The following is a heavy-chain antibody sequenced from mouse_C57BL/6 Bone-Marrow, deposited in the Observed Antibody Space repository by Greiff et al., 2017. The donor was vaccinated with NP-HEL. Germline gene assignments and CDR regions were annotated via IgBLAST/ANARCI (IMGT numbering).Heavy chain of an antibody. Sequence: VQLQQSGAELVRPGASVKLSCTASGFNIKDDYMHWVKQRPEQGLEWIGWIDPENGDTEYASKFQGKATITADTSSNTAYLQLSSLTSEDTAVDYCTSRGSSPCAYWGQGTLVTVSA. CDR3: TSRGSSPCAY. CDR2: IDPENGDT. J-gene: IGHJ3*01. CDR1: GFNIKDDY. D-gene: IGHD1-1*01. V-gene: IGHV14-4*01.